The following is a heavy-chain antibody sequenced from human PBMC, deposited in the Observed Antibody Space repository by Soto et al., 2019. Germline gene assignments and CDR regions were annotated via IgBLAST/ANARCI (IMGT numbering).Heavy chain of an antibody. J-gene: IGHJ4*02. D-gene: IGHD2-15*01. CDR2: IWYDGSNK. V-gene: IGHV3-33*01. Sequence: QVQLVESGGGVVQPGRSLRLSCAASGFTFSSYGMHWVRQAPGKGLEWVAVIWYDGSNKYYADSVKGRFTISRDNSKNTLYLQMNSRRADDTAVYYCAREGCSGGSCYSGFANYWGQGTLVTVSS. CDR1: GFTFSSYG. CDR3: AREGCSGGSCYSGFANY.